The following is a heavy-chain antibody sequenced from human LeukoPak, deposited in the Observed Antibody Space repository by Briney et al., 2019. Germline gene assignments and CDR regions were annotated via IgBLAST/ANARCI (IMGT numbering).Heavy chain of an antibody. Sequence: PGGSLRLSCAASGYTFSDYYMSWIRQAPGKGLEWDSYISSSCSTIYYAESVKGRFTISRDNAKNSLYLKMNSLRAEDTAVYYCARELDLYNWNYGGGYYFDYWGQGTLVTVSS. D-gene: IGHD1-7*01. CDR1: GYTFSDYY. CDR3: ARELDLYNWNYGGGYYFDY. CDR2: ISSSCSTI. J-gene: IGHJ4*02. V-gene: IGHV3-11*04.